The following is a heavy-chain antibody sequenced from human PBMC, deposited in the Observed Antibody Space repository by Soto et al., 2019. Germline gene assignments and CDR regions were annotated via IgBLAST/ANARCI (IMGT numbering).Heavy chain of an antibody. J-gene: IGHJ4*02. Sequence: PSETLSLTCTVSGGSISSGGYYWSWIRQHPGKGLEWIGYIYYSGSTYYNPSLKSRVTISVDTSKNQFSLKLSSVTAADTAVYYCARSYCSSTSCLLFDYWGQGTLVTVSS. D-gene: IGHD2-2*01. V-gene: IGHV4-31*02. CDR1: GGSISSGGYY. CDR3: ARSYCSSTSCLLFDY. CDR2: IYYSGST.